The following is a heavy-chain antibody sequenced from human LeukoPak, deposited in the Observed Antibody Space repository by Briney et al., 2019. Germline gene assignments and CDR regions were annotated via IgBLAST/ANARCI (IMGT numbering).Heavy chain of an antibody. CDR3: ARVGVLIGYCNSRGCSEFDP. V-gene: IGHV4-31*03. J-gene: IGHJ5*02. D-gene: IGHD2-2*03. CDR2: IYYSGST. Sequence: SETLSLTCTVSGGSISSGGYYWSWIRQHPGKGLEWIGYIYYSGSTYYNPSLKSRVTISVDTSKNQFSLNLSSVTAADTAIYYCARVGVLIGYCNSRGCSEFDPWGQGTLVTVSS. CDR1: GGSISSGGYY.